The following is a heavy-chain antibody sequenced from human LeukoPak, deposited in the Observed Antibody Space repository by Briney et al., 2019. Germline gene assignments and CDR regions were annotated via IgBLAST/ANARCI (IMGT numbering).Heavy chain of an antibody. J-gene: IGHJ3*02. D-gene: IGHD6-19*01. CDR1: GYTFTSYD. V-gene: IGHV1-18*01. CDR3: ARDGDLRSGWYGDAFDI. Sequence: ASVKVSCKASGYTFTSYDINWVRQATGQGLEWMGWISAYNGNTNYAQKLQGRVTMTTDTSTSTAYMELRSLRSDDTAVYYCARDGDLRSGWYGDAFDIWGQGTMVTVSS. CDR2: ISAYNGNT.